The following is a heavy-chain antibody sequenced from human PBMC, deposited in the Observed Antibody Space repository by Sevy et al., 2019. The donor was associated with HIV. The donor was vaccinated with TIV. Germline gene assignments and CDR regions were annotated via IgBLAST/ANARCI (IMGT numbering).Heavy chain of an antibody. D-gene: IGHD3-22*01. Sequence: ASVKVSCKASGHTLTDLSMHWVRQAPGKGFEWIGRFDPEDGERIYAQKFQGRVTMTEDTSTDTAYMELSSLRSEDTAVYYCATTKDYYDSSGSPFDDWGQGTLVTVSS. CDR1: GHTLTDLS. V-gene: IGHV1-24*01. CDR2: FDPEDGER. J-gene: IGHJ4*02. CDR3: ATTKDYYDSSGSPFDD.